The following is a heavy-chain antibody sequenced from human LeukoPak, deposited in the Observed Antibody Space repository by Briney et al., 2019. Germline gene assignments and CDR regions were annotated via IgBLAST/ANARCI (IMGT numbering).Heavy chain of an antibody. CDR3: ANWVEGSLQYFDY. Sequence: GGSLRLSCAASGFSFSSYAMTWAREAPGRGLEWVSAISGSGSNAYYADSVKGRFTISRDNSKNTLYLQMNSLRAEDTAIYYCANWVEGSLQYFDYWGQGALVTVSS. J-gene: IGHJ4*02. CDR1: GFSFSSYA. CDR2: ISGSGSNA. D-gene: IGHD3-10*01. V-gene: IGHV3-23*01.